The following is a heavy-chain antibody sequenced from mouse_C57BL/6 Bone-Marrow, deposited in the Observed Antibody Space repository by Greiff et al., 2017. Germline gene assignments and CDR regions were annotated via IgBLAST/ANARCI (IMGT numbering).Heavy chain of an antibody. CDR1: GFTFSDFY. J-gene: IGHJ4*01. CDR3: ARDAHYGSSYDAMDY. CDR2: SRNKANDYTT. Sequence: EVMLVESGGGLVQSGRSLRLSCATSGFTFSDFYMEWVRQAPGKGLEWIAASRNKANDYTTEYSASVKGRFIVSRDTSQSILYLQMNALRAEDTAIYYGARDAHYGSSYDAMDYWGQGTSVTVSS. D-gene: IGHD1-1*01. V-gene: IGHV7-1*01.